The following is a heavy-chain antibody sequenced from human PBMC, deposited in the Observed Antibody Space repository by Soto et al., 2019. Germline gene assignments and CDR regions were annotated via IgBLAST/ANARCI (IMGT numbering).Heavy chain of an antibody. CDR3: ARDGVSSTEYTWNYGTYFDY. Sequence: ASVKVSCKASGYTFTKYAAHWVRQAPGQRLEWMGWIDAGNGKTKYSQNFQGRFTITRDTSASTAYMELNSLRSEDTAMYYCARDGVSSTEYTWNYGTYFDYWGQGALVTVSS. CDR2: IDAGNGKT. CDR1: GYTFTKYA. V-gene: IGHV1-3*01. J-gene: IGHJ4*02. D-gene: IGHD1-7*01.